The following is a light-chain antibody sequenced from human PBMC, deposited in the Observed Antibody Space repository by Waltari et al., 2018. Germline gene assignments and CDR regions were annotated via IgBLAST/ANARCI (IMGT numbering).Light chain of an antibody. CDR1: QSISSTY. CDR2: AAS. V-gene: IGKV3-20*01. CDR3: QKYDRLPAT. J-gene: IGKJ1*01. Sequence: EIVLTQSPGTLSLSPGERATLSCRASQSISSTYLAWYQQKPGQAPSLLIYAASSRATSIPDRFSGSGSGTDFSLTISRLEPEDFAVYYCQKYDRLPATFGQGTKVEIK.